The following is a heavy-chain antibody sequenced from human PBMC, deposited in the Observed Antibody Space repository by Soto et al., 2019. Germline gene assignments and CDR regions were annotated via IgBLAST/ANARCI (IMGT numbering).Heavy chain of an antibody. D-gene: IGHD6-13*01. CDR3: ARAARQQLALYYYYYGMDV. CDR1: GFTFSSYG. J-gene: IGHJ6*02. Sequence: QVQLVESGGGVVQPGRSLRLSCAASGFTFSSYGMHWVRQAPGKGLEWVAVIWYDGSNKYYADSVKGRFTISRDNSKNXLXXQMNSLRAEDTAVYYCARAARQQLALYYYYYGMDVWGQGTTVTVSS. CDR2: IWYDGSNK. V-gene: IGHV3-33*01.